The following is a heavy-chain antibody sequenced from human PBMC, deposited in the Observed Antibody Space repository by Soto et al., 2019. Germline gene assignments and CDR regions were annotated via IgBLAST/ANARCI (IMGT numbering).Heavy chain of an antibody. V-gene: IGHV3-7*01. CDR1: GFTFSSYW. Sequence: EVQLVESGGGLVQPGGSLRLSCAASGFTFSSYWMSWVRQAPGKGLEWVANIKQDGSEKYYVDSVKGRFTISRDNAKNSLYLQMNSLRAEDTAVYYCARVGKTTVTTQRRYFDLWGRGTLVTVSS. CDR3: ARVGKTTVTTQRRYFDL. CDR2: IKQDGSEK. J-gene: IGHJ2*01. D-gene: IGHD4-17*01.